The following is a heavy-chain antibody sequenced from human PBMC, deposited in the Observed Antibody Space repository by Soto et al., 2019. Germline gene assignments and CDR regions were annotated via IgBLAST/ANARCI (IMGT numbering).Heavy chain of an antibody. CDR1: GDSVSSNTAS. J-gene: IGHJ6*02. CDR3: ARVNWNLGYYGMDV. V-gene: IGHV6-1*01. D-gene: IGHD1-7*01. Sequence: SQTLSLTCAISGDSVSSNTASWNWIRQSPSRGLEWLGRTYFRSKWYNDYAVSVKSRITINPDTSKNQFSLQLNSVTPEDTAVYYCARVNWNLGYYGMDVWGQGTTVTVSS. CDR2: TYFRSKWYN.